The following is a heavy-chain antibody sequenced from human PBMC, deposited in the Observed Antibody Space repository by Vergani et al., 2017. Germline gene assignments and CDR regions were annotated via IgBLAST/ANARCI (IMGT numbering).Heavy chain of an antibody. CDR3: ARGEDFQDRGGFDP. CDR2: INPNSGGT. Sequence: QVQVVQSGAEVKKSGASVKVSCKTSGYTFSNYYMHWVRQAPGQGLEWMGWINPNSGGTNYAQKFQGRVTMTRDTSISTAYMELSRLRSDDTAVYYCARGEDFQDRGGFDPWGQGTLVTVSS. J-gene: IGHJ5*02. D-gene: IGHD3-3*01. V-gene: IGHV1-2*02. CDR1: GYTFSNYY.